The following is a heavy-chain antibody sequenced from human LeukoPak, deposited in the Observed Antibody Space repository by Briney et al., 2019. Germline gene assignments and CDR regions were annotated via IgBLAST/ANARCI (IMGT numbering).Heavy chain of an antibody. J-gene: IGHJ4*02. CDR2: IYYSGST. CDR3: AREKSAAAGTLGY. V-gene: IGHV4-59*12. D-gene: IGHD6-13*01. CDR1: GGSISSYY. Sequence: SETLSLTCTVSGGSISSYYWSWIRQPPGKGLEWIGYIYYSGSTNYNPSLKSRVTISVDTSKNQFSLKLSSVTAADTAVYYCAREKSAAAGTLGYWGQGTLVTVSS.